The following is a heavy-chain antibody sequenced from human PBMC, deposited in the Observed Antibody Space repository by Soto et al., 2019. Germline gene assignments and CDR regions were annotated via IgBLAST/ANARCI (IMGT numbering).Heavy chain of an antibody. J-gene: IGHJ5*02. CDR2: INWNGGST. V-gene: IGHV3-20*04. CDR1: GFTLDNYG. CDR3: ARELMVQKIITIFGVVRFDP. Sequence: AGGSWRHSCAASGFTLDNYGMSWVRQLPGKGLEWFSGINWNGGSTGYADSVKGRFTISRDNAKNSLYLQMNSLRAEDTALYYCARELMVQKIITIFGVVRFDPWGQGTLVTVSS. D-gene: IGHD3-3*01.